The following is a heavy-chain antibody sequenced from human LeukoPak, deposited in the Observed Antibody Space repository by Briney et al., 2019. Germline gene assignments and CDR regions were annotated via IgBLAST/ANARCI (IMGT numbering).Heavy chain of an antibody. CDR3: TGVSFDY. J-gene: IGHJ4*02. CDR1: ESSFRNAW. Sequence: GGSLRLSCAASESSFRNAWLNWVRQAPGEGLEWVGRIKSKTAGGTTDYAAPVKGRFSISRDDSKNTLYLQMNSLKTEDTAVYYCTGVSFDYWGQGSLVTVSS. V-gene: IGHV3-15*01. CDR2: IKSKTAGGTT.